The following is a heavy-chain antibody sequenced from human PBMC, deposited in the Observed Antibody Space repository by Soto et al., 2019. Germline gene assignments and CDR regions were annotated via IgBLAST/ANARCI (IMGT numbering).Heavy chain of an antibody. J-gene: IGHJ4*02. CDR1: GDSISGTIYY. D-gene: IGHD2-15*01. Sequence: SETLSLTCIVSGDSISGTIYYWGWIRQPPGKGLEWIGSIYYSGSTYYNPSLKSRVTISVDTSKNHFSLKASDSAMYYCARRCDPSVAFCYTALDHWGQGTLVTVSS. CDR3: ARRCDPSVAFCYTALDH. V-gene: IGHV4-39*02. CDR2: IYYSGST.